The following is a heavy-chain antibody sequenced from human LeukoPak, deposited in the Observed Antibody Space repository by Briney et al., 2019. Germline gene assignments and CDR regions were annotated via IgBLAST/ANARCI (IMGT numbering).Heavy chain of an antibody. CDR1: GFTFDDYA. CDR3: AKGNAYFDY. Sequence: GRSLRLSCAASGFTFDDYAMHWVRHAPGKGLEWVSGISWNSGSIGYADSVKGRFTISRDNAKNSLYLQMNSLRAEDTALYYCAKGNAYFDYWGQGTLVTVSS. J-gene: IGHJ4*02. CDR2: ISWNSGSI. V-gene: IGHV3-9*01.